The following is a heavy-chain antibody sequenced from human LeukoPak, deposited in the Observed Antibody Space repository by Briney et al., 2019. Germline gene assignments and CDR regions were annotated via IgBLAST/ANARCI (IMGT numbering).Heavy chain of an antibody. CDR1: GFTFSSYS. CDR2: ISSSSSYI. Sequence: SGGSLRLSCAASGFTFSSYSMNWVRQAPGKGLEWVSSISSSSSYIYYADSVKGRFTISRDNAKDSLYPQMNSLRAEDTAVYYCARDRPASEIDYWGQGTLVTVSS. CDR3: ARDRPASEIDY. V-gene: IGHV3-21*01. J-gene: IGHJ4*02.